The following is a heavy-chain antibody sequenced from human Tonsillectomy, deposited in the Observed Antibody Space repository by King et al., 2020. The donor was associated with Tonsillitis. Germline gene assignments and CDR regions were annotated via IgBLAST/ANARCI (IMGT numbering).Heavy chain of an antibody. V-gene: IGHV3-53*01. J-gene: IGHJ5*02. CDR1: GFTVSSNY. CDR3: ARDSEYSSRGGFDP. Sequence: VQLVESGGGLIQPGGSLRLSCAASGFTVSSNYMSWVRQAPGKGLEWVSVIYSGGSTYYADSVKGRFTISRDNSKNTLYLQMNSLRAEDTAVYYCARDSEYSSRGGFDPWGQGTLVTVSS. CDR2: IYSGGST. D-gene: IGHD6-6*01.